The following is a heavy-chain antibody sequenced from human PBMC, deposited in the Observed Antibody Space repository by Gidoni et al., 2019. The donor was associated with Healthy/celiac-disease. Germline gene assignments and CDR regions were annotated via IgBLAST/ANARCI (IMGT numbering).Heavy chain of an antibody. CDR2: IYTSGST. D-gene: IGHD4-17*01. CDR1: GGSISSGSYY. V-gene: IGHV4-61*02. J-gene: IGHJ5*02. CDR3: ARGRMTTGAEGWFDP. Sequence: QVQLQASGPGLVKPSQTLSLTCTVSGGSISSGSYYWSWIRQPAGKGLEWIGRIYTSGSTNYNPSLKSRVTISVDTSKNQFSLKLSSVTAADTAVYYCARGRMTTGAEGWFDPWGQGTLVTVSS.